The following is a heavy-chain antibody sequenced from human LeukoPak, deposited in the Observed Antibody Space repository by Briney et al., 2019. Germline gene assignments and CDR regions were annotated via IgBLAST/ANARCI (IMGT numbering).Heavy chain of an antibody. D-gene: IGHD3-22*01. CDR3: TRDRSDSSGYCDY. CDR2: IWNDGSNK. V-gene: IGHV3-33*01. Sequence: PGGSLRLSCAASGFTFSSYGMHWVRQAPGKGLEWVAVIWNDGSNKYYVDSVKGRFTISRDNSKSTLYLQMNSLRAEDTAVYYCTRDRSDSSGYCDYWGQGTLVTVSS. J-gene: IGHJ4*02. CDR1: GFTFSSYG.